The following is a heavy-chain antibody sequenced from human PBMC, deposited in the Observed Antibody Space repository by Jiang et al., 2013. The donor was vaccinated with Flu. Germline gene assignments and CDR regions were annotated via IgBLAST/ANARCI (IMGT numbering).Heavy chain of an antibody. D-gene: IGHD3-10*01. CDR2: ISGSGGST. V-gene: IGHV3-23*01. Sequence: SGFTFSSYAMSWVRQAPGKGLEWVSAISGSGGSTYYADSVKGRFTISRDNSKNTLYLQMNSLRAEDTAVYYCARTYYYGSGSYYYLYYFDYWGQGTLVTVSS. CDR1: GFTFSSYA. J-gene: IGHJ4*02. CDR3: ARTYYYGSGSYYYLYYFDY.